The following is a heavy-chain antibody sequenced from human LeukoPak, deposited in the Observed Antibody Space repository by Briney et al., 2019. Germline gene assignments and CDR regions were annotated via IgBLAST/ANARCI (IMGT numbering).Heavy chain of an antibody. J-gene: IGHJ4*02. CDR3: ARYLFSDFYFDH. V-gene: IGHV3-30*01. CDR1: GFTFSTSA. Sequence: QPGKSLRLSCAASGFTFSTSAVHWIRQAPGRGLEWVAVISIDGNNPNYADSVKGRFTISRDNSKNALYLQMTSLKTDDTAVYFCARYLFSDFYFDHWGQGTLDTVSS. CDR2: ISIDGNNP. D-gene: IGHD2-21*01.